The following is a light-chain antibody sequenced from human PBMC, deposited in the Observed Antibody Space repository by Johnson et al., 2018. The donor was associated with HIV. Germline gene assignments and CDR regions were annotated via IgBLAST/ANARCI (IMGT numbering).Light chain of an antibody. CDR1: SSNIGNNY. CDR2: EDN. Sequence: QSVLTQPPSVSAAPGQKVTISCSGSSSNIGNNYVSWYQQLPGTAPKLLIYEDNKRPSGIPDRFSGSKSGTSATLGITGLQTGDEADYYCGTWDSSLSTGGGIGTGTTVIVV. V-gene: IGLV1-51*02. J-gene: IGLJ1*01. CDR3: GTWDSSLSTGGG.